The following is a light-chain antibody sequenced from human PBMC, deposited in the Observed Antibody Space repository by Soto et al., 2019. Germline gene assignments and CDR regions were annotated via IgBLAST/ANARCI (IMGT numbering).Light chain of an antibody. V-gene: IGKV3-11*01. CDR3: QQRSDWPLT. Sequence: EIILTQSPATLSLSPGERATLYCRASQSVNSYLAWYQQKPGQAPRLLIFDASNRATGTPARFSGSGSGTDFTLTISSLEPEDFAVYYCQQRSDWPLTFGGGTEVEI. J-gene: IGKJ4*01. CDR1: QSVNSY. CDR2: DAS.